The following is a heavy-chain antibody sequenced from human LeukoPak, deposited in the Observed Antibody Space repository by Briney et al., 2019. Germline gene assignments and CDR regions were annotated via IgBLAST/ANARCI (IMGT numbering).Heavy chain of an antibody. CDR1: GGSISSYY. J-gene: IGHJ6*02. CDR2: IYTSGST. D-gene: IGHD2-2*01. CDR3: AREPVVVVPAAIYYYYGMDV. V-gene: IGHV4-4*07. Sequence: SETLSLTCTVSGGSISSYYWSWIRQPAGKGLEWIGRIYTSGSTNYNPSLKSRVTMSVDTSKNQFSLKLSSVTAADTAVYYCAREPVVVVPAAIYYYYGMDVWGQGPRSPSP.